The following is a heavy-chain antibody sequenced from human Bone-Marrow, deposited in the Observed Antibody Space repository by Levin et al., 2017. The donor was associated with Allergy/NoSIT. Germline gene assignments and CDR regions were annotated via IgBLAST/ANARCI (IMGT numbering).Heavy chain of an antibody. CDR2: ISGSGAGT. J-gene: IGHJ5*01. D-gene: IGHD3-10*01. CDR1: GFTFRTYA. Sequence: PGGSLRLSCAASGFTFRTYAMSWVRQAPGKGLEWLSGISGSGAGTFYADSVKGRFNISKDNSKNMVYVQMKSLRVEDTAGNDCAKVGRGRFRNKLDSWGHGPLVTFSS. CDR3: AKVGRGRFRNKLDS. V-gene: IGHV3-23*01.